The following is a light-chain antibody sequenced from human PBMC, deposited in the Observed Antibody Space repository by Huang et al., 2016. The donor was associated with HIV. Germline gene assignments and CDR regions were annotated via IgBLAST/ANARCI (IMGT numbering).Light chain of an antibody. CDR2: GAS. J-gene: IGKJ4*01. Sequence: EVVMTQSPATLSVSQGERATLSCRASRSVNSKLAWYQQKPGQAPRLLIYGASTRATGIPARVMGSGSGTEFTLTISSLQSEDFAVYYCQQYSDWPLTFGGGTKVEIK. CDR1: RSVNSK. V-gene: IGKV3-15*01. CDR3: QQYSDWPLT.